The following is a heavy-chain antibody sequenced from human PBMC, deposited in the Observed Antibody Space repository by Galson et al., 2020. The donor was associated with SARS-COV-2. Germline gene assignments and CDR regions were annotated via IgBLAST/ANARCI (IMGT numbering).Heavy chain of an antibody. D-gene: IGHD1-1*01. CDR1: GGSISSYY. J-gene: IGHJ5*02. CDR3: ARDRGMQLWLNWFDA. V-gene: IGHV4-59*01. CDR2: VYYTGST. Sequence: ETSETLSLTCTVSGGSISSYYWSWIRQPPGKGLEWIGYVYYTGSTNYNPSRKSRVAISVDTSKNQFSLKLTSVTAADTAVYYCARDRGMQLWLNWFDAWGQGTLVTVSS.